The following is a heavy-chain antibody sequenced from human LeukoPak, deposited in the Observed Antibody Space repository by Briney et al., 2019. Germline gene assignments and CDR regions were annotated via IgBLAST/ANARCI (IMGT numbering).Heavy chain of an antibody. J-gene: IGHJ6*03. CDR1: GFSLSNYG. CDR2: LLYDGNTK. V-gene: IGHV3-33*01. CDR3: ARDHRPEIQYYYMDV. Sequence: GRSLRLSWAASGFSLSNYGMHWVRQAPGKGLEWVAALLYDGNTKHYADSVKGRFTISRDISKNTFHLQMNSLTAEDTAVYYCARDHRPEIQYYYMDVWGKGTTVAVSS. D-gene: IGHD1-14*01.